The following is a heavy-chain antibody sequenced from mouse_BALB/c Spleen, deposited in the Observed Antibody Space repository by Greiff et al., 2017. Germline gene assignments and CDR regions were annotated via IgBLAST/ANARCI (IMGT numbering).Heavy chain of an antibody. Sequence: DVKLVESGGGLVKPGGSLKLSCAASGFTFSDYYMYWVRQTPEKRLEWVATISDGGSYTYYPDSVKGRFTISRDNAKNNLYLQMSSLKSEDTAMYYCARGGFYGNYGYFDVWGAGTTVTVSS. J-gene: IGHJ1*01. CDR3: ARGGFYGNYGYFDV. CDR2: ISDGGSYT. CDR1: GFTFSDYY. V-gene: IGHV5-4*02. D-gene: IGHD2-1*01.